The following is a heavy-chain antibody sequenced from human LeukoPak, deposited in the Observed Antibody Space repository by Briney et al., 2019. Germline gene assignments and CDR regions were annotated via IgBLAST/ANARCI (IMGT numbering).Heavy chain of an antibody. J-gene: IGHJ3*02. CDR2: IYYSGST. CDR1: GGSISSYY. D-gene: IGHD2-15*01. Sequence: SSETLSLTCTVSGGSISSYYWSWIRQPPGKGLEWIGYIYYSGSTNYNPSLKSRVTISVDTSKNQFSLKLSSVTAADTAVYYCARGYCSGGSCYTDAFDIWGQGTMVTVSS. V-gene: IGHV4-59*01. CDR3: ARGYCSGGSCYTDAFDI.